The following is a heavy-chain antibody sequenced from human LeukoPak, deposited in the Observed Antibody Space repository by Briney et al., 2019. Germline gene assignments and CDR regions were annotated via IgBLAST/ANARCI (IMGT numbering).Heavy chain of an antibody. D-gene: IGHD3-3*01. CDR2: IYYSGST. CDR3: ARRPFGAGNWFDP. CDR1: GGSISSSSYY. J-gene: IGHJ5*02. Sequence: SETLSLTCTVSGGSISSSSYYWGWIRQPPGKGLEWIGSIYYSGSTNYNPSLKSRVTISVDTSKNQFSLKLSSVTAADTAVYYCARRPFGAGNWFDPWGQGTLVTVFS. V-gene: IGHV4-39*01.